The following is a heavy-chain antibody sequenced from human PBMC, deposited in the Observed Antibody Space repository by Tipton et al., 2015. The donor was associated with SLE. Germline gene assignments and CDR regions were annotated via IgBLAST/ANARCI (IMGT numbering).Heavy chain of an antibody. V-gene: IGHV1-18*01. CDR3: AKDGGNGDRYYYYYGMDV. D-gene: IGHD4-17*01. J-gene: IGHJ6*02. Sequence: QLVQSVAEVKKPGASVKASCKASGYTFSSYSITWVRQAPGQGLQWLGRISPYNGNTNYAQNLQGRVTMTTDTSTSTAYMELSRLRSDDTAVYYCAKDGGNGDRYYYYYGMDVWGQGTTVTVSS. CDR1: GYTFSSYS. CDR2: ISPYNGNT.